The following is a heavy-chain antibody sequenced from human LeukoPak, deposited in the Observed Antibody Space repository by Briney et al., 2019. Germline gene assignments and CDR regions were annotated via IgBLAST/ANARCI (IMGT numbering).Heavy chain of an antibody. CDR2: ISGSGGST. CDR3: ANRGHGDSTGAFDI. V-gene: IGHV3-23*01. CDR1: RFTFSSYA. J-gene: IGHJ3*02. Sequence: PGGSLRLSCAASRFTFSSYAMSWVRQAPGKGLEWVSAISGSGGSTYYADSVKGRFTISRDNSKNTLYLQMNSLRAEDTAVYYCANRGHGDSTGAFDIWGQGTMVTVSS. D-gene: IGHD4-17*01.